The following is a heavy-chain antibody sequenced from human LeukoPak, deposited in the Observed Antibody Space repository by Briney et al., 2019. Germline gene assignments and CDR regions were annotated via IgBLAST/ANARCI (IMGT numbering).Heavy chain of an antibody. D-gene: IGHD6-19*01. J-gene: IGHJ4*02. CDR1: GGSISPYY. CDR2: IYYSGSGST. Sequence: SGTLSLTCTVSGGSISPYYWSWIRQPPGKGLEWIGYIYYSGSGSTNNNPSLKSRVTISVDTSKNQFSLNLSSVTAADTAVYYCARHAVYAGSGWSFDYWGQGTLITVSS. V-gene: IGHV4-59*08. CDR3: ARHAVYAGSGWSFDY.